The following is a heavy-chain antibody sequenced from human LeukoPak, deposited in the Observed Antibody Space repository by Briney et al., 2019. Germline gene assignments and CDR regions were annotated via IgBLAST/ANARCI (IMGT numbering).Heavy chain of an antibody. V-gene: IGHV1-3*01. D-gene: IGHD3-22*01. Sequence: ASVKVSCKASGGTFTSYAMHWVRQAPGQRLEWMGWINAGNGNTKYSQKFQGRVTITRDTSASTAYMELSSLRSEDTAVYYCARAPYYYDSSGYYEGDYWGQGTLVTVSS. CDR2: INAGNGNT. CDR1: GGTFTSYA. CDR3: ARAPYYYDSSGYYEGDY. J-gene: IGHJ4*02.